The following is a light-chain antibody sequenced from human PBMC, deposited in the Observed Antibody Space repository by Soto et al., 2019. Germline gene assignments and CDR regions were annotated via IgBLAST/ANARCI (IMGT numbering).Light chain of an antibody. V-gene: IGLV3-1*01. J-gene: IGLJ2*01. CDR1: KWGDKY. CDR2: QDS. CDR3: QAWDSSTVV. Sequence: SYELTQPPSVSVSPGQTASITCSGDKWGDKYACWYQQKPGQSPVLVIYQDSKRPSGIPERFSGSNSGNTATLTMSGTQAMDEADYYCQAWDSSTVVFGGGTQLTVL.